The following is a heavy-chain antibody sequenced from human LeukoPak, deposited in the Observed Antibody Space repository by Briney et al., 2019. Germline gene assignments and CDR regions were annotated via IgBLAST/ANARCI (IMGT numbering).Heavy chain of an antibody. V-gene: IGHV1-69*04. CDR2: IIPILGIA. CDR3: ASCGCSASVDRMDV. J-gene: IGHJ6*02. D-gene: IGHD1-26*01. CDR1: GGTFSSYA. Sequence: ASVKVSCKASGGTFSSYAIRWVRQAPGKGLEWMGRIIPILGIANYAQKFQGRVTITADKSTSPAYMELSSLRSEDTAVYSCASCGCSASVDRMDVWGQGTTVTVSS.